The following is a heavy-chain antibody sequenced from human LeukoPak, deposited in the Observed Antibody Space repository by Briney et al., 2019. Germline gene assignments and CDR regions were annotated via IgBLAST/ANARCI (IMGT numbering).Heavy chain of an antibody. D-gene: IGHD6-13*01. Sequence: TSETLSLTCTVSGGSISSSSYYWGWIRQPPGKGLEWIGSIYYSGSTYYNPSLKSRVTISVDTSKNQFSLKLSSVTAADTAVYYCARETAAAAVYYYGMDVWGQGTTVTVSS. CDR3: ARETAAAAVYYYGMDV. J-gene: IGHJ6*02. V-gene: IGHV4-39*07. CDR1: GGSISSSSYY. CDR2: IYYSGST.